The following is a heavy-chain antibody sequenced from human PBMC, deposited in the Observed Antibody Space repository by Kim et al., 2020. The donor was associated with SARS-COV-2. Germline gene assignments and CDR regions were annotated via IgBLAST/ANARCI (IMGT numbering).Heavy chain of an antibody. Sequence: ASVKVSCKASGYTFTSYAMNWVRQAPGQGLEWMGWINTNTGNPTYAQGFTGRFVFSLDTSVSTAYLQISSLKAEDTAVYYCARGDSLSYYYDSSGYRDNDYWGQGTLVTVSS. V-gene: IGHV7-4-1*02. CDR1: GYTFTSYA. CDR3: ARGDSLSYYYDSSGYRDNDY. D-gene: IGHD3-22*01. J-gene: IGHJ4*02. CDR2: INTNTGNP.